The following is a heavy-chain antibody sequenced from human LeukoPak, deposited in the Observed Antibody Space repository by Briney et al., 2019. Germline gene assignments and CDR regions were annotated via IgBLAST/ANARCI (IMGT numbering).Heavy chain of an antibody. J-gene: IGHJ4*02. V-gene: IGHV3-23*01. CDR3: AKASWVSSTDAVR. D-gene: IGHD3-16*01. CDR2: IRGNSET. Sequence: AGGSLRLSCAASGLSFSSFAMSWVRQVPARGLEWVSSIRGNSETFYADSVKGRFTLSSDSSRNTVYFQLNNLRVEDTAIYYCAKASWVSSTDAVRWGQGTLVTVSS. CDR1: GLSFSSFA.